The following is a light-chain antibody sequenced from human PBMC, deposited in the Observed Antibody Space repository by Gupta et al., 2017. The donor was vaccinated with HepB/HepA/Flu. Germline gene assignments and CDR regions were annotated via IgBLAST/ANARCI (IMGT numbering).Light chain of an antibody. Sequence: DIQMTQSPSTLSASVGDRVTITCRASQSIRSRLAWYQQKPGKVPKLLIYKASSLESGVPSRFSGSGSGTEFTLTISSLQPDDFAIYYCQQDNSSPITFGGGTKVEIK. CDR1: QSIRSR. J-gene: IGKJ4*01. CDR2: KAS. CDR3: QQDNSSPIT. V-gene: IGKV1-5*03.